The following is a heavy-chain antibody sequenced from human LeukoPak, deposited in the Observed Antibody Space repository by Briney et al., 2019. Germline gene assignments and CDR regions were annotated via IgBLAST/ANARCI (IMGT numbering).Heavy chain of an antibody. Sequence: SVKVSCKASGGTFSSYAISWVRQAPGQGLEWMGRIIPIFGTANYAQKFQGRVTITTDESTSTAYMELSSLRSEDTAVYYCAVEVATISYYFDYWGQGTLVTVSS. CDR1: GGTFSSYA. CDR3: AVEVATISYYFDY. CDR2: IIPIFGTA. V-gene: IGHV1-69*05. D-gene: IGHD5-24*01. J-gene: IGHJ4*02.